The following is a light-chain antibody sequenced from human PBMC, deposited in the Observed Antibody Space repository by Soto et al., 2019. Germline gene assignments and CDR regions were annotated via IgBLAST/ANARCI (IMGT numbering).Light chain of an antibody. Sequence: EIVLTQSPGTLSFSPGERATLSCRASQSVSSSYLAWYQQKPGQAPRLLIYGASSRATGIPDRFSGSGSGTDFTLTISRLEPEDFAVYYCQQYGSSPSITLGQGTRLEIK. CDR3: QQYGSSPSIT. V-gene: IGKV3-20*01. J-gene: IGKJ5*01. CDR2: GAS. CDR1: QSVSSSY.